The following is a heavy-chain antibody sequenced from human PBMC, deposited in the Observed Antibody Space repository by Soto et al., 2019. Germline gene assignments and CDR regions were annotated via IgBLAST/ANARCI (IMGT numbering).Heavy chain of an antibody. Sequence: ASVKVSCKASGYTFTSYGISWVRQAPGQGLERMGWISASNGNTNYAQKLQGRVTMTTDTSTSTAYMERRSLRSDDTAVYYCAIERVVFSISSLYFFVYWGRGTLVTVSS. V-gene: IGHV1-18*01. CDR2: ISASNGNT. J-gene: IGHJ4*02. CDR1: GYTFTSYG. D-gene: IGHD6-13*01. CDR3: AIERVVFSISSLYFFVY.